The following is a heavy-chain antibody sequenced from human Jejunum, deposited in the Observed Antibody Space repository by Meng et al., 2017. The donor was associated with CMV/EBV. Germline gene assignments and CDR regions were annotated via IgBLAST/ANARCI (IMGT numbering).Heavy chain of an antibody. V-gene: IGHV4-34*01. CDR1: GESFGDNF. CDR2: INHSGGT. Sequence: CAVYGESFGDNFWSWIRQPPGKGLEWIGEINHSGGTNYNPSLKSRVTISVDTSKTQFSLKLTSATAADTAVYYCARELVPAVPFDFWGQGTLVTVSS. D-gene: IGHD2-2*01. CDR3: ARELVPAVPFDF. J-gene: IGHJ4*02.